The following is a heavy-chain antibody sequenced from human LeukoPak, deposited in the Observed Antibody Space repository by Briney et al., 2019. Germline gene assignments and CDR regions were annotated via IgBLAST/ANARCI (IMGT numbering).Heavy chain of an antibody. CDR3: AKDPSLSYDSSGYYYHY. J-gene: IGHJ4*02. Sequence: GGSLRLSCAASGFTFSSYAMSWVRQAPGKGLEWVSGISGSGGNTYYADSVKGRFTIFRDNSKNSLYLQMNSLRAEDTAVYYCAKDPSLSYDSSGYYYHYWGQGTLVTVSS. D-gene: IGHD3-22*01. CDR2: ISGSGGNT. V-gene: IGHV3-23*01. CDR1: GFTFSSYA.